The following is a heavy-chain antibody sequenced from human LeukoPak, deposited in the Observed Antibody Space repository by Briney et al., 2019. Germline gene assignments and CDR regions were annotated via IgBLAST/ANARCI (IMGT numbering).Heavy chain of an antibody. CDR2: ISYSGST. CDR3: ARSYSGYDPVDY. Sequence: SETLSLTCTVSGGSISSYYWSRIRQPPGKGLEWIGYISYSGSTNYNPSLKSRVTISVDTSKNQFSLKLSSVTAADTAVYYCARSYSGYDPVDYWGQGTLVTVSS. CDR1: GGSISSYY. D-gene: IGHD5-12*01. J-gene: IGHJ4*02. V-gene: IGHV4-59*01.